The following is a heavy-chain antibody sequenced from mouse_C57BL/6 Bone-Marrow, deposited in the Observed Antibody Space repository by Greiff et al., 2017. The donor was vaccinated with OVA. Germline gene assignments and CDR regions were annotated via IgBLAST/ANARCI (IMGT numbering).Heavy chain of an antibody. CDR2: ISSGSSTI. D-gene: IGHD2-4*01. Sequence: EVKLVESGGGLVKPGGSLKLSCAASGFTFSDYGMHWVRQAPEKGLEWVAYISSGSSTIYYADTVKGRFTISRDNAKNTLFLQMTSLRSEDTAMYYCASPLYYDYDWFAYWGQGTLVTVSA. J-gene: IGHJ3*01. CDR3: ASPLYYDYDWFAY. CDR1: GFTFSDYG. V-gene: IGHV5-17*01.